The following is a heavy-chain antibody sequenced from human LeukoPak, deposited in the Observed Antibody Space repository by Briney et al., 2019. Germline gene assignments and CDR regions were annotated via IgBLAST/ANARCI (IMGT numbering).Heavy chain of an antibody. CDR2: IKADGSVK. J-gene: IGHJ4*02. CDR3: ARDQPDPAGTGPRFDY. Sequence: GGSLRLSYVASGITFSSSWMSWVRQAPGKGLEWVANIKADGSVKYYADSVKGRFTISRDNAKNSLYLQMNSLRTEDTAVYYCARDQPDPAGTGPRFDYWGQGSLVTVSS. CDR1: GITFSSSW. V-gene: IGHV3-7*01. D-gene: IGHD2-8*02.